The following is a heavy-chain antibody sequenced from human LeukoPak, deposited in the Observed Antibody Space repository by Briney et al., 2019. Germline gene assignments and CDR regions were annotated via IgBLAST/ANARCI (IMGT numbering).Heavy chain of an antibody. V-gene: IGHV4-59*08. J-gene: IGHJ4*02. D-gene: IGHD6-19*01. Sequence: SETLSPTCTVSGGSISSYYWTWIRQPPGRGLEWIGYIYYTGSTTYHPSLKSRVTISLDASKNQFSLKLSSVTAADTAVYYCARHGAYTSGWWDYWGQGTLVTVSS. CDR3: ARHGAYTSGWWDY. CDR2: IYYTGST. CDR1: GGSISSYY.